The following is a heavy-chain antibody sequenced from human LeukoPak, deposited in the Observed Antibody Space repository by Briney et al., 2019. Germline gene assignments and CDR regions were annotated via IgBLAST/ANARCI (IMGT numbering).Heavy chain of an antibody. D-gene: IGHD3-22*01. CDR2: IRQDGSEK. Sequence: GGSLRLSCAAFGFTFSDYYMTWIRQAPGKGLEWVANIRQDGSEKYYVDSVKGRFTISRDNAKNSLYLQMNSLRAEDTAVYYCARSGSMIVVDLFDYWGQGTLVTVSS. CDR1: GFTFSDYY. V-gene: IGHV3-7*03. J-gene: IGHJ4*02. CDR3: ARSGSMIVVDLFDY.